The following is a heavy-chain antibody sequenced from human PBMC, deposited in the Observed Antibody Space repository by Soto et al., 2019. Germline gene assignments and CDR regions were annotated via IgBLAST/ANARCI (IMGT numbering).Heavy chain of an antibody. J-gene: IGHJ6*02. CDR1: GGSISNYY. V-gene: IGHV4-59*12. Sequence: SETLSLTCTVSGGSISNYYWSWIRQPPGKGLEWIGYVFSSGSTNYNPSLKSRVTISVDTSKNQFSLKLSSVTAADTAVYFCARMPVTMVRGVARYGLDFWGQGTTVIVSS. CDR2: VFSSGST. CDR3: ARMPVTMVRGVARYGLDF. D-gene: IGHD3-10*01.